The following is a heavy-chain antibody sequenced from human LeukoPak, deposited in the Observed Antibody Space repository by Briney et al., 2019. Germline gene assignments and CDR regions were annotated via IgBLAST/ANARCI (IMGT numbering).Heavy chain of an antibody. CDR1: GYTFTNYG. J-gene: IGHJ4*02. D-gene: IGHD1-26*01. CDR2: ISAYNDNT. CDR3: ARSGSYYDFDY. Sequence: AASVKVSCKASGYTFTNYGISWVRQAPGQGLEWMGWISAYNDNTNYAQKLQGRVTMTTDTSTSTAYMELRSLRSDDTAVYYCARSGSYYDFDYWGQGTLVTVSS. V-gene: IGHV1-18*01.